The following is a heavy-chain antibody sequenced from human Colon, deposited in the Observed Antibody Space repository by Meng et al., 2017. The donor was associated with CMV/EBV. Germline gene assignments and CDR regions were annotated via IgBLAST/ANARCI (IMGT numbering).Heavy chain of an antibody. CDR2: ISSSSDI. D-gene: IGHD3-22*01. J-gene: IGHJ5*02. CDR3: ARVRLPGAYHDSDGSPIKNWFDP. V-gene: IGHV3-21*06. CDR1: GFSFRSYG. Sequence: GESLKISCAASGFSFRSYGMSWIRQAPGRGLEWVSFISSSSDISYADSVKGRFTILRDSAQNLLYLEMIGLRAEDTAVYYCARVRLPGAYHDSDGSPIKNWFDPWGQGTLVTVSS.